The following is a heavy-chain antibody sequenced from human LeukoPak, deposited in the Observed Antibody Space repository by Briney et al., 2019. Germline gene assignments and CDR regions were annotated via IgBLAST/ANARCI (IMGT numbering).Heavy chain of an antibody. V-gene: IGHV3-13*01. J-gene: IGHJ4*02. CDR1: GLTFSSHD. CDR3: ARSMYGDYPY. D-gene: IGHD4-17*01. Sequence: GGSLRLSCAGSGLTFSSHDMHWARQVTGKGLEWVTSIGTTGDTHYAVSQKDRFTISRENAKTSQYHQMSSLSAGDTAVYYCARSMYGDYPYWGQGTLVTVSS. CDR2: IGTTGDT.